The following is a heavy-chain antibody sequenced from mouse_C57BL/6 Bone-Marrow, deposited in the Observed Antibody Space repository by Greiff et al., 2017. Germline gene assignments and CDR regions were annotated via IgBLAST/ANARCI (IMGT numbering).Heavy chain of an antibody. CDR1: GFNIKDDY. D-gene: IGHD2-2*01. CDR3: TTWGGYDGDY. Sequence: EVQLQQSGAELVRPGASVKLSCTASGFNIKDDYMHWVKQRPEQGLEWIGWIDPENGDTEYASKFQGKATITADTSSNTAYLQLSSLTAEDTAVYYWTTWGGYDGDYWGQGTTLTVSS. V-gene: IGHV14-4*01. J-gene: IGHJ2*01. CDR2: IDPENGDT.